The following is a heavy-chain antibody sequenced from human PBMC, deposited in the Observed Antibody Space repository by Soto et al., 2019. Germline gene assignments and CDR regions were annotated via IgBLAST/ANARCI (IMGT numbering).Heavy chain of an antibody. D-gene: IGHD5-12*01. CDR1: GGSISSYY. V-gene: IGHV4-59*08. CDR3: ARGGHIVATPHFDY. J-gene: IGHJ4*02. CDR2: IYYSGST. Sequence: SETLSLTCTVSGGSISSYYWSWIRQPPGKGLERIGYIYYSGSTNYNPSLKSRVTISVDTSKNQFSLKLSSVTAADTAVYYCARGGHIVATPHFDYWGQGTLVNVSS.